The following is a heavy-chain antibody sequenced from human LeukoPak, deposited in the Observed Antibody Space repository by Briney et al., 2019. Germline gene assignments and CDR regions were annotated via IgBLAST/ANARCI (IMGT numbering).Heavy chain of an antibody. Sequence: GASVNVSFKSSGYTFTGYYMHWVRPAPGQGLEWMGWINPNSGGTNYAQKFQGRVTMTRDTSISTAYMELSRLRSDDTAVYYCARDGAYCGGDCYFDPWGQGTLVTVSS. CDR2: INPNSGGT. CDR3: ARDGAYCGGDCYFDP. D-gene: IGHD2-21*02. V-gene: IGHV1-2*02. J-gene: IGHJ5*02. CDR1: GYTFTGYY.